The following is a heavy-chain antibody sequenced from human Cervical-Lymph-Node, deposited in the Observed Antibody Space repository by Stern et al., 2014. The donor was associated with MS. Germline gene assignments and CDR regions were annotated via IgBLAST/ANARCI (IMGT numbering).Heavy chain of an antibody. D-gene: IGHD2-15*01. J-gene: IGHJ4*02. Sequence: QLQLQESGPGLVKPSETLSLTCTVSGGSLRSYYWNWIRQAPGKGLEWLGFFYYTGSFNYNPSLSSRVAMSVDTSKNQFSLTVSSVTAADTAVYYCAREGEYCSGSRCYPFLDYWGQGTLVTVSS. V-gene: IGHV4-59*01. CDR2: FYYTGSF. CDR3: AREGEYCSGSRCYPFLDY. CDR1: GGSLRSYY.